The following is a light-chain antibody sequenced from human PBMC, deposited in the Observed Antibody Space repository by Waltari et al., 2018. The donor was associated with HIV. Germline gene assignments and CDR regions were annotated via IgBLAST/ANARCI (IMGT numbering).Light chain of an antibody. J-gene: IGKJ4*01. Sequence: EIVMTQSPATLSVSPGERATLSCRASQSVRSGLAWYQQKPGQPPRLLIYAASTRATGIPARFSGSGSRTEFTLTISSLQSEDFAVYYCQQYSDWPPFTFGGGTKVEIK. CDR2: AAS. V-gene: IGKV3-15*01. CDR1: QSVRSG. CDR3: QQYSDWPPFT.